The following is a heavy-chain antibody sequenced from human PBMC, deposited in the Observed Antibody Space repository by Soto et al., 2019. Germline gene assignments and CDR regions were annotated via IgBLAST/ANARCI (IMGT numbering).Heavy chain of an antibody. V-gene: IGHV3-30*18. CDR1: GFIFSNYG. CDR3: AKGSWKHDDSSGSKDYFDY. Sequence: GGSLRLSCAASGFIFSNYGMHWVRQAPGKGLEWVAVISYDGSNEYCADSVKGRFTISRDNSRNTLYLQMNCLRAEDTAVYYCAKGSWKHDDSSGSKDYFDYWGQGTLVTVSS. J-gene: IGHJ4*02. CDR2: ISYDGSNE. D-gene: IGHD3-22*01.